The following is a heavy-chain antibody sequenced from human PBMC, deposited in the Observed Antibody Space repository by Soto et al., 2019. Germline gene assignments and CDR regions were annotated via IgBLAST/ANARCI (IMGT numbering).Heavy chain of an antibody. CDR2: INAGNGNT. CDR1: GYTFTSYA. Sequence: LVKVSCKASGYTFTSYAMHWVRQAPVQRLEWMGWINAGNGNTKYSQKFQGRVTITRDTSASTAYMELSSLRSEDTAVYYCARQGSGTYYYYYGMDVWGQGTTVTVSS. V-gene: IGHV1-3*01. D-gene: IGHD6-19*01. J-gene: IGHJ6*02. CDR3: ARQGSGTYYYYYGMDV.